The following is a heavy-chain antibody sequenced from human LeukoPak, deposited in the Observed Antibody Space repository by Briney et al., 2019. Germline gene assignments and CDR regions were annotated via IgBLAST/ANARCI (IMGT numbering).Heavy chain of an antibody. CDR1: GFTFDDYA. CDR2: ISWNSGST. Sequence: GGSLRLSCAASGFTFDDYAMHWVRHAPGKGLEWVSGISWNSGSTYYADSVKGRFTISRDNSKNTLYLQMNSLRAEDTAVYYCVKILNPHYDFWSGYYLPDYWGQGTLVTVSS. V-gene: IGHV3-23*01. D-gene: IGHD3-3*01. CDR3: VKILNPHYDFWSGYYLPDY. J-gene: IGHJ4*02.